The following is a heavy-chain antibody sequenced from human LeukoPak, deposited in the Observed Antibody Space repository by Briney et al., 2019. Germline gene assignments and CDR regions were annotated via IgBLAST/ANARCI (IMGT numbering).Heavy chain of an antibody. V-gene: IGHV4-38-2*02. Sequence: SETLSLTCTVSGYSISSGYFWGWIRQTPGKGLEWIGFTYHIGSTYYNPALKSRVTISLDTSENQFSLRLRSVTAADTAVYYCAYGSDSSGYFSSGGQGILVTVSS. D-gene: IGHD3-22*01. CDR3: AYGSDSSGYFSS. CDR1: GYSISSGYF. CDR2: TYHIGST. J-gene: IGHJ4*02.